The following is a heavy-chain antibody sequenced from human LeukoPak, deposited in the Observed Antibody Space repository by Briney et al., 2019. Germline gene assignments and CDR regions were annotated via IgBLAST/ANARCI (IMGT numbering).Heavy chain of an antibody. CDR2: ISGSGGST. CDR1: GFTFSSYG. V-gene: IGHV3-23*01. CDR3: AKLLGSWYYFDY. Sequence: GGSLRLSCAASGFTFSSYGMSWVRQAPGKALEWVSAISGSGGSTYYADSVKGRFTISRDNSKNTLYLQMNSLRAEDTAVYYCAKLLGSWYYFDYWGQGTLVTVSS. D-gene: IGHD6-13*01. J-gene: IGHJ4*02.